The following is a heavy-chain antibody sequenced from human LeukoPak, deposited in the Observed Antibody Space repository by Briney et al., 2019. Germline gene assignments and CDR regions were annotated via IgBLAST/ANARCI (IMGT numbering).Heavy chain of an antibody. J-gene: IGHJ3*02. Sequence: PGGSLRLSCAASGFTFSTYGMHWVRQAPGKGLEWVAFISYDGSKKYYADSVKGRFTISRDNSKNTLYLQMNSLRAEDTAVYYCAKDRSSNWYSPMGAFDIWGQGTMVTVSS. CDR1: GFTFSTYG. V-gene: IGHV3-30*18. CDR3: AKDRSSNWYSPMGAFDI. CDR2: ISYDGSKK. D-gene: IGHD6-13*01.